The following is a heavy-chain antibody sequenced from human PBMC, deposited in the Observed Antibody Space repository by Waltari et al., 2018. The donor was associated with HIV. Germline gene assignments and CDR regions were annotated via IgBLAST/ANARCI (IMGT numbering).Heavy chain of an antibody. CDR1: GYNFTTYW. V-gene: IGHV5-51*01. D-gene: IGHD6-19*01. J-gene: IGHJ4*02. Sequence: EVQLVQSGAEVKKPGESLKISCTSSGYNFTTYWIGWVRPRPGKGLEWMGIIHPGDADTRYSPSFQGQVTISADKSISTAFLQWSSLKASDTAMYYCARGLPKQWLAYFDYWGQGTLVTVSS. CDR3: ARGLPKQWLAYFDY. CDR2: IHPGDADT.